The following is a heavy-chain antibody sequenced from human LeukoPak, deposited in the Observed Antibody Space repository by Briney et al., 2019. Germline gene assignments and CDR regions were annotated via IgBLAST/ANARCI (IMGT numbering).Heavy chain of an antibody. CDR3: ANFNWN. CDR1: GFTFSSYT. CDR2: IVGSGGTT. D-gene: IGHD1-1*01. J-gene: IGHJ4*02. Sequence: GGSLRLSCAASGFTFSSYTMSWIRQAPGKGLEWVSGIVGSGGTTYYADSVKGRFTISRDNSKNTLYLQMNSLRAEDTAVYYCANFNWNWGQGTLVTVSS. V-gene: IGHV3-23*01.